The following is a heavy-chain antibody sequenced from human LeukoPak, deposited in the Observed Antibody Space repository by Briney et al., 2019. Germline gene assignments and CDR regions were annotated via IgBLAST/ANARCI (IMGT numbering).Heavy chain of an antibody. CDR2: ISDSGSYT. D-gene: IGHD3-10*01. CDR1: GFRFGDYF. V-gene: IGHV3-11*05. CDR3: AREQYGSGIYGSVV. J-gene: IGHJ6*02. Sequence: PGGSLRLSCAASGFRFGDYFMRWMRQAPGKGLEWVSYISDSGSYTDYADSVKGRFSISRDNAKNSLYLQMNSLRAEDTAVYYCAREQYGSGIYGSVVWGQGTTVTVSS.